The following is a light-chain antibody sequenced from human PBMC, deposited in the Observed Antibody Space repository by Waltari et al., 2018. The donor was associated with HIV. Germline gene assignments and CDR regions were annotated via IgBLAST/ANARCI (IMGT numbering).Light chain of an antibody. CDR3: AVWDDSLSGPV. V-gene: IGLV1-47*01. CDR1: SSNIGSNY. CDR2: RNN. Sequence: QSVLTQPPSASGTPGQRVTISCSGSSSNIGSNYIYWYQQLPGTAPKLLIYRNNQRPSGVPDRFSGSKSGTSASLAISGLRSDDEADYYCAVWDDSLSGPVFGGGTNLTVL. J-gene: IGLJ3*02.